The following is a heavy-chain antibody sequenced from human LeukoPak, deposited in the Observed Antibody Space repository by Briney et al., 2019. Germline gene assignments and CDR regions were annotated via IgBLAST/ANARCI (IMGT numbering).Heavy chain of an antibody. CDR3: ARGPYIAVAGRTLYYFDY. D-gene: IGHD6-19*01. Sequence: GASVKVSCKASGYTFTGYYMHWVRQAPGQGLEWMGWINPNSGGTNYAQKFQGRVTMTRDTSISTAYMELSRLRSDDTAVYYCARGPYIAVAGRTLYYFDYWGQGTLVTVSS. J-gene: IGHJ4*02. CDR2: INPNSGGT. V-gene: IGHV1-2*02. CDR1: GYTFTGYY.